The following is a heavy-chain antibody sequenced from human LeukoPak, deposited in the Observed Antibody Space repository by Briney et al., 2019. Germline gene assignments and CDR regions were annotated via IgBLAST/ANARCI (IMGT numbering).Heavy chain of an antibody. J-gene: IGHJ6*02. CDR1: GYTFTIYA. D-gene: IGHD3-10*01. CDR2: INTNTGNP. CDR3: ARHGDRRFLNYGMDV. Sequence: GASVKVSCKASGYTFTIYAMHWVRQAPGQGLEWMGWINTNTGNPTYAQGFTGRFVFSLDTSVSTAYLQISSLKAEDTAVYYCARHGDRRFLNYGMDVWGQGTTVTVSS. V-gene: IGHV7-4-1*02.